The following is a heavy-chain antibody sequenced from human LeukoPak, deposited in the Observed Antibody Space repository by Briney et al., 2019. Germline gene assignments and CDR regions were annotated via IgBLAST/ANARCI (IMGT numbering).Heavy chain of an antibody. CDR1: GYTFTSYG. J-gene: IGHJ6*02. Sequence: ASVKVSCKASGYTFTSYGISCVRQAPGQGLEWMGWISAYNGNTNYAQKLQGRVTMTTDTSTSTVYMELSSLRSEDTAVYYCARGGYCSSTSCYTPYYYYGMDVWGQGTTVTVSS. V-gene: IGHV1-18*01. CDR3: ARGGYCSSTSCYTPYYYYGMDV. D-gene: IGHD2-2*02. CDR2: ISAYNGNT.